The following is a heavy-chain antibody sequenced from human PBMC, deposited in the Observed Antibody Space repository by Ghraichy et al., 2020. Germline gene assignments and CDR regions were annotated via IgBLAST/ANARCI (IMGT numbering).Heavy chain of an antibody. J-gene: IGHJ5*02. V-gene: IGHV4-34*01. CDR1: GGSFSDYY. CDR3: ARGPYRSSYYWFDP. D-gene: IGHD6-13*01. CDR2: INHSGST. Sequence: SETLSLTCAVYGGSFSDYYWSWIRQSPEKGLEWIGEINHSGSTNDNPSLKSRVTISVDTSKNQFSLTLSSVTAADTAMYYCARGPYRSSYYWFDPWGQGTLVTVSS.